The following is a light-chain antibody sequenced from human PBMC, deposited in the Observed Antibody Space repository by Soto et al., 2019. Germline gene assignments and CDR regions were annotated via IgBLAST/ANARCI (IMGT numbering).Light chain of an antibody. V-gene: IGKV3-20*01. J-gene: IGKJ2*01. CDR2: GAS. Sequence: EIVLTQSPGTLSLSPGETATLSCRASQRVGSYLAWHQQKFGQSPRLIIYGASERATGVPDRFSGSGSGTDFTVIISKLEPDDFAVYYCQQYGSSPYIFGQGTKLEMK. CDR1: QRVGSY. CDR3: QQYGSSPYI.